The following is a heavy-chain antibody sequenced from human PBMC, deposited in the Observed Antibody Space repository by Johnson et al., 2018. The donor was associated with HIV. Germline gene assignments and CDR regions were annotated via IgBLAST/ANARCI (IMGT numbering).Heavy chain of an antibody. J-gene: IGHJ3*01. V-gene: IGHV3-30*04. CDR3: AKGDYNFWSGDAFDV. CDR1: GFTFSSYA. CDR2: ISYDGSNK. D-gene: IGHD3-3*01. Sequence: QVQLVESGGGVVQPGRSLRLSCAASGFTFSSYAMHWVRQAPGKGLAWVAVISYDGSNKYYADSVKGRFTISRDNSKNTLYLQMNSLRAEDTAVYYCAKGDYNFWSGDAFDVWGQGTMVTVSS.